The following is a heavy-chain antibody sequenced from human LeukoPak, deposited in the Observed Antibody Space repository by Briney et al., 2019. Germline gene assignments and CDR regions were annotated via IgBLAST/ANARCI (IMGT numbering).Heavy chain of an antibody. CDR2: INRNGSST. J-gene: IGHJ5*02. CDR1: GFTFSSYW. D-gene: IGHD2-2*01. V-gene: IGHV3-20*04. Sequence: AGGSLRLSCAASGFTFSSYWMHWVRQAPGKGLEWVSGINRNGSSTGYADSVKGRFTISRDNAKNSLYLQMNSLRAEDTAFYYCARFCDCSSTSCYPNWFDPWGQGTLVTLSS. CDR3: ARFCDCSSTSCYPNWFDP.